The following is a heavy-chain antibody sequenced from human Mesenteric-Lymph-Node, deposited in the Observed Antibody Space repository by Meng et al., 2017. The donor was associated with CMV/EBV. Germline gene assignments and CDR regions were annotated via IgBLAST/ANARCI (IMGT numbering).Heavy chain of an antibody. CDR2: ISSNSNTK. V-gene: IGHV3-48*04. J-gene: IGHJ6*02. Sequence: GESLKISCAASGFTFSLYRMNWVRQAPGKGLEWLSYISSNSNTKYYADSVKGRFTISRDNAKNSLYLQMNSLRAEDTAVYYCARDSTLYYTYGMDVWGQGTTVTVSS. D-gene: IGHD3-10*01. CDR3: ARDSTLYYTYGMDV. CDR1: GFTFSLYR.